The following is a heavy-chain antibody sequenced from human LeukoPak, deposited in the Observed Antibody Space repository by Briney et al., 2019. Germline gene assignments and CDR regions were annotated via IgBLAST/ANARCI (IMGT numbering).Heavy chain of an antibody. D-gene: IGHD6-13*01. Sequence: PGGSLRLSCAASGFTFSSYAMSWVRQAPGKGLEWVSAISGSGGSTYYADSVKGRFTISRDNSKNTLYLQMNSLRAEDTAVYYCAKELHSSSWYLSNYFDYWGQGTLVTVSS. V-gene: IGHV3-23*01. J-gene: IGHJ4*02. CDR1: GFTFSSYA. CDR3: AKELHSSSWYLSNYFDY. CDR2: ISGSGGST.